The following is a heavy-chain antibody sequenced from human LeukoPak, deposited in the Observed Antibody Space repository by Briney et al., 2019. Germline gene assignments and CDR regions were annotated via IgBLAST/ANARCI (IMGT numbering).Heavy chain of an antibody. V-gene: IGHV4-31*03. CDR3: ARDRRGVDYYYGMDV. CDR2: IYYSGST. J-gene: IGHJ6*04. D-gene: IGHD2-21*01. CDR1: GGSISSGGYC. Sequence: SETLSLTCTVSGGSISSGGYCWSWIRQHPGQGLEWIGYIYYSGSTYYNPSLKSRLTISVDTSKNRFSLKLSSVIAADTAVYYCARDRRGVDYYYGMDVWGKGTTVTVSS.